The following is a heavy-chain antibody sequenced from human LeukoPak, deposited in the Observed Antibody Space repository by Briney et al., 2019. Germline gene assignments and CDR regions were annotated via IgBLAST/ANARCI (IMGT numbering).Heavy chain of an antibody. D-gene: IGHD3-16*02. CDR1: GFNFREYW. CDR3: AREWVIGPKSAFDI. CDR2: IKEHDYGTEI. Sequence: PGGSLRLSCAASGFNFREYWMTWVHLAPGKGLEWVANIKEHDYGTEINYVDSVKGRFTISRDNAENSLYLQMNSLTAEDTAVYYCAREWVIGPKSAFDIWGQGTMVTVSS. V-gene: IGHV3-7*01. J-gene: IGHJ3*02.